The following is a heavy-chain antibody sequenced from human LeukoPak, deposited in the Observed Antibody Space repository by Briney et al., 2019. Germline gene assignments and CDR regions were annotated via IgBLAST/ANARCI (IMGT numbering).Heavy chain of an antibody. CDR1: GGTFSSYA. CDR3: ARDYYGSGSPFDY. V-gene: IGHV1-69*13. Sequence: SVKVPCKASGGTFSSYAISWVRQAPGQGLEWMGGIIPIFGTANYAQKFQGRVTITADESTSTAYMELSSLRSEDTAVYYCARDYYGSGSPFDYWGQGTLVTVSS. D-gene: IGHD3-10*01. J-gene: IGHJ4*02. CDR2: IIPIFGTA.